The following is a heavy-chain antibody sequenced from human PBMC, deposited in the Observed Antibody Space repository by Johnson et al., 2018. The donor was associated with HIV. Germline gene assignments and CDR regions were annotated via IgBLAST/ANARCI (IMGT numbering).Heavy chain of an antibody. D-gene: IGHD6-13*01. Sequence: QMQLVESGGGVVQPGGSLRLSCAASGFTFSSYGMHWVRQAPGKGLEWVAFIRYDGSNKYYADSVKGRFTISRDNSKNTLYLQMNSLRAEDTAVYYCAKDGDVYGYSSSNDIWGQGTMVNVSS. J-gene: IGHJ3*02. CDR1: GFTFSSYG. V-gene: IGHV3-30*02. CDR3: AKDGDVYGYSSSNDI. CDR2: IRYDGSNK.